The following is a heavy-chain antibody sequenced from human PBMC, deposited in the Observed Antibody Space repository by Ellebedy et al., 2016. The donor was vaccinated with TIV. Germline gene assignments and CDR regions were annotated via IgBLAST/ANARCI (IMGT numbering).Heavy chain of an antibody. J-gene: IGHJ4*02. Sequence: GGSLRLSCAASGFTFDDYAMHWVRQAPGKGLEWVSGISWNSGSIGYADSVKGRFTISRDNSKNTLYLQMNSLRAEDTAVYYCARNGDLDVYYFDYWGQGTLVTVSS. D-gene: IGHD4-17*01. CDR1: GFTFDDYA. CDR2: ISWNSGSI. V-gene: IGHV3-9*01. CDR3: ARNGDLDVYYFDY.